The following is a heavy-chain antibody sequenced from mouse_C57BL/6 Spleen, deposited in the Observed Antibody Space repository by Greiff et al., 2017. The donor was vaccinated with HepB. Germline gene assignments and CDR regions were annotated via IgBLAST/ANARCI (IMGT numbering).Heavy chain of an antibody. CDR1: GYTFTDYY. V-gene: IGHV1-26*01. CDR3: ARSNRQLGGAMDY. CDR2: INPNNGGT. Sequence: VQLQQSGPELVKPGASVKISCKASGYTFTDYYMNWVKQSHGKSLEWIGDINPNNGGTSYNQKFKGKATLTVDKSSSTAYMELRSLTSEDSAVYYCARSNRQLGGAMDYWGQGTSVTVSS. J-gene: IGHJ4*01. D-gene: IGHD3-2*01.